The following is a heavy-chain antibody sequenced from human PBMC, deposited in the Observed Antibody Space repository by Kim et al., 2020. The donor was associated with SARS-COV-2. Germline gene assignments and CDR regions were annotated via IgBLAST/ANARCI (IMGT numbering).Heavy chain of an antibody. CDR1: GYTFTSYY. CDR3: ARDRAPPGIAVAGTRNHWFDP. CDR2: INPSGGST. D-gene: IGHD6-19*01. Sequence: ASVKVSCKASGYTFTSYYMHWVRQAPGQGLEWMGIINPSGGSTSYAQKFQGRVTMTRDTSTSTVYMELSSLRSEDTAVYYCARDRAPPGIAVAGTRNHWFDPWGQGTLVTVSS. J-gene: IGHJ5*02. V-gene: IGHV1-46*01.